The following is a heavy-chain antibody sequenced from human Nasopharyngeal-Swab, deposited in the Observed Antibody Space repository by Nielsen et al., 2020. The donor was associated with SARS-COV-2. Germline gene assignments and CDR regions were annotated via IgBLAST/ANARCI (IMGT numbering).Heavy chain of an antibody. CDR2: ISASGGST. V-gene: IGHV3-23*01. CDR1: GFTFSSYA. CDR3: AKGRVGAHDSFFDY. Sequence: GGSLRLSFAASGFTFSSYALSWVRQAPEKGLEWVPTISASGGSTYYADSVKGRFSISRDNSKNTLYLQMNSLRAEDTAVYYCAKGRVGAHDSFFDYWGQGTLVTVSS. D-gene: IGHD1-26*01. J-gene: IGHJ4*02.